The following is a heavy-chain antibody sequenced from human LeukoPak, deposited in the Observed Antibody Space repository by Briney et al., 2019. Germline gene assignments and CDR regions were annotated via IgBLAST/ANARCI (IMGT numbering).Heavy chain of an antibody. Sequence: ASVKVSCKASGYTFTSYHINWVRQATGQGLDWVGWMNPNNSDIGYAQKFQGRVTMTRNTSIGTAYMELSSLRFEDTAIYYCVRVPPGTTIYAYWGQGTLVTVSS. V-gene: IGHV1-8*01. J-gene: IGHJ4*02. D-gene: IGHD1-14*01. CDR1: GYTFTSYH. CDR2: MNPNNSDI. CDR3: VRVPPGTTIYAY.